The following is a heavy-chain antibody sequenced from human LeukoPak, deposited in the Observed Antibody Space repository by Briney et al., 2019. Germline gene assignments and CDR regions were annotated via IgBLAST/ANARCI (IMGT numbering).Heavy chain of an antibody. D-gene: IGHD3-22*01. CDR1: GFTFSSYW. CDR2: IHLEGSEK. V-gene: IGHV3-7*01. CDR3: ATDRGYFSFDY. Sequence: GGSLSLSCAASGFTFSSYWMTWVRQAPGKGLEGVANIHLEGSEKYYVDSVKGRFTISRDNAKNSLYLQMNRLRAEDTAVYYCATDRGYFSFDYWGQGTLVTVSS. J-gene: IGHJ4*02.